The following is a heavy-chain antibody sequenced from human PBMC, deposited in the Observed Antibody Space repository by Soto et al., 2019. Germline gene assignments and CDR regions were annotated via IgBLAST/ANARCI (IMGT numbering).Heavy chain of an antibody. CDR3: ARGGMAARHFDY. CDR2: IYYSGST. Sequence: SETLSLTCTVSGGSVSSDSYYWSWIRQPPGKGLEWIGYIYYSGSTNYNPSLKSRVTISVDTSKNQFSLKLTSVTAADTSVYFCARGGMAARHFDYWGQGALVTASS. CDR1: GGSVSSDSYY. V-gene: IGHV4-61*01. D-gene: IGHD6-6*01. J-gene: IGHJ4*02.